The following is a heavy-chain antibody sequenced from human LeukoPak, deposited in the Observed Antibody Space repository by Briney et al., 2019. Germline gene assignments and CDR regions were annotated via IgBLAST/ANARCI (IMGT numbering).Heavy chain of an antibody. CDR1: GDSVSSNSAA. V-gene: IGHV6-1*01. CDR2: TYYRSKWYN. J-gene: IGHJ6*03. CDR3: ARAALGYCSGGSCYQSYMDV. D-gene: IGHD2-15*01. Sequence: QTLSLTCAISGDSVSSNSAAWNWIRQSPSRGLEWLGRTYYRSKWYNDYAVSVKSRITINPDTSKNQFSLQLNSVTPEDTAVYYCARAALGYCSGGSCYQSYMDVWGKGTTVTVSS.